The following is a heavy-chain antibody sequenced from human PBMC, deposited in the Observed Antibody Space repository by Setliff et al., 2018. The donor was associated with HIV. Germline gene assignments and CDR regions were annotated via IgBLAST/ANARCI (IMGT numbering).Heavy chain of an antibody. CDR2: IFYMGST. D-gene: IGHD3-10*01. J-gene: IGHJ5*02. CDR1: GGSISSFF. V-gene: IGHV4-59*12. CDR3: ARGWGAGSYSRPSWFDP. Sequence: PSETLSLTCTVSGGSISSFFLSWFRQPPGKGLEWIGSIFYMGSTFYNPSPKRRVTISSATSENQFSLKMGSLTAADTAVYYCARGWGAGSYSRPSWFDPWGQGTLVTVSS.